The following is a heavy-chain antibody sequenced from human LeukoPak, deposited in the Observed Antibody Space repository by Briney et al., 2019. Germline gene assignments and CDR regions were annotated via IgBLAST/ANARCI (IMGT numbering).Heavy chain of an antibody. CDR3: ARGSSGYSHVDY. V-gene: IGHV4-39*07. CDR1: GGSISSSSYY. Sequence: SETLSLTCTVSGGSISSSSYYWGWIRQPPGKGLEWIGSIYYSGSTYYNPSLKSRVTISVGTSKNQFSLKLSSVTAADTAVYYCARGSSGYSHVDYWGQGTLVTVSS. CDR2: IYYSGST. D-gene: IGHD3-22*01. J-gene: IGHJ4*02.